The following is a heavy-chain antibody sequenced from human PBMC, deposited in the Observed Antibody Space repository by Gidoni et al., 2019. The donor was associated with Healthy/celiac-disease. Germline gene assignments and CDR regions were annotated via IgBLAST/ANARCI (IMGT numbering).Heavy chain of an antibody. V-gene: IGHV3-15*01. CDR2: IKSKTDGGTT. CDR1: GFTFSNAW. CDR3: TTDLAWITFGGVIVFDY. Sequence: EVQLVESGGGLVKPGGSLRLSCAASGFTFSNAWMSWVRQAPGKGLEWVGRIKSKTDGGTTDYAAPVKGRFTISRDDSKNTLYLQMNSLKTEDTAVYYCTTDLAWITFGGVIVFDYWGQGTLVTVSS. D-gene: IGHD3-16*02. J-gene: IGHJ4*02.